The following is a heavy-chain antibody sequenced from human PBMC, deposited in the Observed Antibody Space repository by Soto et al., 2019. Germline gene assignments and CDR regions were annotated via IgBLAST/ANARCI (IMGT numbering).Heavy chain of an antibody. V-gene: IGHV1-18*01. CDR3: ARDVRDFWSGYYYYYMDV. D-gene: IGHD3-3*01. CDR2: ISAYNGNT. Sequence: GASVKVSCKASGYTFTSYGISWVRQAPGQGLEWMGWISAYNGNTNYAQKLQGRVTMTTDTSASTAYMELSSLRSEDTAVYYCARDVRDFWSGYYYYYMDVWGKGTTVTVP. CDR1: GYTFTSYG. J-gene: IGHJ6*03.